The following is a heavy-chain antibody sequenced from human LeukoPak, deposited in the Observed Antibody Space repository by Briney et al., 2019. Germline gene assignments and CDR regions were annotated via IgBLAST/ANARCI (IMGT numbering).Heavy chain of an antibody. J-gene: IGHJ4*02. V-gene: IGHV3-74*01. CDR1: GFTFSSYW. Sequence: GGSLRLSCAASGFTFSSYWMHWVRQAPGKGLVWVSRINTDGSSKSYADSVKGRFTISRDNAKNSLYLQMNSLRAEDTALYYCARARDIVATIVPRGGVDYWDQGTLVTVSS. D-gene: IGHD5-12*01. CDR3: ARARDIVATIVPRGGVDY. CDR2: INTDGSSK.